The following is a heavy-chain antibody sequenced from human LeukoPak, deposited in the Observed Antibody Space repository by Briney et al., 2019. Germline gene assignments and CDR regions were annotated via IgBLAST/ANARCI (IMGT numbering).Heavy chain of an antibody. CDR3: ARQGVTAAENNYFYYYMDF. D-gene: IGHD6-13*01. CDR1: GYTFTSYG. J-gene: IGHJ6*03. V-gene: IGHV1-18*01. Sequence: AASVKVSCKASGYTFTSYGISWVRQAPGQGLEWMGWISPNSGNTKSAQKFQGRVTMTTDTSTSTAYMELRSLRSDDTAVYYCARQGVTAAENNYFYYYMDFWGKGTTVTVSS. CDR2: ISPNSGNT.